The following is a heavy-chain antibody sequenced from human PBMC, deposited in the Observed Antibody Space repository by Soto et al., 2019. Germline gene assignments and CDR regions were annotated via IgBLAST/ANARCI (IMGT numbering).Heavy chain of an antibody. Sequence: SETLSLTCAVSGGSISSGGYSWSWIRQPPGKGLEWIGYIYHSGSTYYNPSLKSRVTISVDRSKNQFSLKLSSVTAADTAVYYCARGFLGYCSSTSCINNWFDPWGQGTLVTVSS. D-gene: IGHD2-2*01. CDR2: IYHSGST. V-gene: IGHV4-30-2*01. CDR3: ARGFLGYCSSTSCINNWFDP. CDR1: GGSISSGGYS. J-gene: IGHJ5*02.